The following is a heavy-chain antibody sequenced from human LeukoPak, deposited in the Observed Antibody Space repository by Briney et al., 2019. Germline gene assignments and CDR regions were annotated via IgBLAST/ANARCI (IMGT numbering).Heavy chain of an antibody. Sequence: PSETLSLTCTVSGASISGYYWSWIRQPAGKGLEWIGRIYTSGTTNYNPSLQSRVAMSVDTSKNQISLMLTSVTAADTAGYYCARDPSLFSGYFDYWGQGTLVTVSS. CDR2: IYTSGTT. CDR1: GASISGYY. CDR3: ARDPSLFSGYFDY. J-gene: IGHJ4*02. D-gene: IGHD3-22*01. V-gene: IGHV4-4*07.